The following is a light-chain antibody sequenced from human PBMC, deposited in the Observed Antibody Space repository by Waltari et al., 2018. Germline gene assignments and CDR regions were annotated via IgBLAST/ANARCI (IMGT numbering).Light chain of an antibody. CDR2: KIS. V-gene: IGKV2-24*01. CDR1: QRLVHSDGNTY. Sequence: DIVMTQIPLSSPVTLGQPAAISCRSSQRLVHSDGNTYLSWLQQRPGQPPRLLIYKISNQLSGVPDRFSGSGAGTEFTLKISRVETEDVGVYFCMQATQFPLTFGGGTKVEIK. CDR3: MQATQFPLT. J-gene: IGKJ4*01.